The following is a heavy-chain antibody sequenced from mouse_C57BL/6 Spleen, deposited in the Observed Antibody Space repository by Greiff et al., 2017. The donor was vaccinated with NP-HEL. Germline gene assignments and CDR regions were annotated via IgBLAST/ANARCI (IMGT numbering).Heavy chain of an antibody. CDR2: ISSGGDYI. CDR3: ARVYYYGSSRHWYFDV. Sequence: DVKLVESGEGLVKPGGSLKLSCAASGFTFSSYAMSWVRQTPEKRLEWVAYISSGGDYIYYADTVKGRFTISRDNAKNTLFLQMTSLRSEDTAMYYCARVYYYGSSRHWYFDVWGTGTTVTVSS. J-gene: IGHJ1*03. CDR1: GFTFSSYA. V-gene: IGHV5-9-1*02. D-gene: IGHD1-1*01.